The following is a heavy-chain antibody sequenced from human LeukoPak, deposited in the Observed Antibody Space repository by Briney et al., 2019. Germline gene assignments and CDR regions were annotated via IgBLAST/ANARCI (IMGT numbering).Heavy chain of an antibody. D-gene: IGHD3-16*01. Sequence: GGSLRLSCAASGFTFSSSWMSWVRQAPGKGLEWVANIKQDGSEKYYVDSVKGRFTISRDNAKNSLYLQMNSLRAEDTAVYYCARDKFGGTDYWGQGTLVIVSS. CDR3: ARDKFGGTDY. CDR2: IKQDGSEK. J-gene: IGHJ4*02. CDR1: GFTFSSSW. V-gene: IGHV3-7*01.